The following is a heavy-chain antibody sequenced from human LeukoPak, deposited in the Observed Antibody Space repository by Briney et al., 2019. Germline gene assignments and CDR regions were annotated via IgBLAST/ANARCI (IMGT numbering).Heavy chain of an antibody. CDR1: GFTFSGSA. V-gene: IGHV3-23*01. J-gene: IGHJ3*02. CDR3: AKRITVVARDAFDI. Sequence: GGSLRLSCAASGFTFSGSAMSWVRQAPGKGLEWVSSISGSGGSTFYADSVKGRFTISRDNSKNTLYLQMNSLRAEDTAVYYCAKRITVVARDAFDIWGQGTMVTVSS. CDR2: ISGSGGST. D-gene: IGHD6-19*01.